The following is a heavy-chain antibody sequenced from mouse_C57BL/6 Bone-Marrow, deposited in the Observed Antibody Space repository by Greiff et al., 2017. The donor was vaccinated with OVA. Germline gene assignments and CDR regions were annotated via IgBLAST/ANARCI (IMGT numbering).Heavy chain of an antibody. CDR2: IWGVGST. J-gene: IGHJ3*01. D-gene: IGHD1-1*01. CDR1: GFSLTSYG. Sequence: VQRVESGPGLVAPSQSLSITCTVSGFSLTSYGVDWVRQSPGKGLEWLGVIWGVGSTNYNSALKSRLSISKDNSKSQVFLKMNSLQTDDTAMYYCASLRFTTVVATPFAYWGQGTLVTVSA. V-gene: IGHV2-6*01. CDR3: ASLRFTTVVATPFAY.